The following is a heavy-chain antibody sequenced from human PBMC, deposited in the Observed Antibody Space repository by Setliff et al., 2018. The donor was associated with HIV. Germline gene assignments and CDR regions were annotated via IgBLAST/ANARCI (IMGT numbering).Heavy chain of an antibody. CDR3: ARQVSIPGVAITPVDY. D-gene: IGHD5-12*01. Sequence: SETLSLTCTVSGDSIRGYYWSWIRQPPGKGLEWLGYVFYTGFAAYNPSLKSRLTISVDTSKSQSSLRLTSVTAADTAIYYCARQVSIPGVAITPVDYWGQGALVTVSS. CDR2: VFYTGFA. J-gene: IGHJ4*02. CDR1: GDSIRGYY. V-gene: IGHV4-59*08.